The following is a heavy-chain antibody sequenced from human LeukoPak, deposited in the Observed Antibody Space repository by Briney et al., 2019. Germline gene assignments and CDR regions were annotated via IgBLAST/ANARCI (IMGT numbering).Heavy chain of an antibody. J-gene: IGHJ4*02. Sequence: SETLSLTCAVSGYSISSGYYWGWIRQPPGKGLEWIGSIYHSGSTYYNPSLKSRVTISVDTSKNQSSLKLSSVTAADTAVYYCARTDFWSGYYSNFDYWGQGTLVTVSS. CDR1: GYSISSGYY. V-gene: IGHV4-38-2*01. CDR3: ARTDFWSGYYSNFDY. CDR2: IYHSGST. D-gene: IGHD3-3*01.